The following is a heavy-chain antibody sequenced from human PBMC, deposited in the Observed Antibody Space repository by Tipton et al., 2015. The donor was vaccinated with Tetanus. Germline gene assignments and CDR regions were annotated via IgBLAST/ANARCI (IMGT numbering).Heavy chain of an antibody. J-gene: IGHJ3*02. CDR1: GGSDNTLYS. CDR2: IHYSGST. CDR3: ARKTGDTLGGRGAFDI. D-gene: IGHD7-27*01. V-gene: IGHV4-39*01. Sequence: LTCTVSGGSDNTLYSWGWIRQPPGKGLEWIGIIHYSGSTYYNPSLKSPVTISPDTSRSHFSLNLSSVTAADTAVYYCARKTGDTLGGRGAFDIWGQGTMLTVSS.